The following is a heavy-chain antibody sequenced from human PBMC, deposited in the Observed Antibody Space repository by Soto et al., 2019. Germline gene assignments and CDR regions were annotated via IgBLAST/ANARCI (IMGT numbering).Heavy chain of an antibody. V-gene: IGHV3-48*02. Sequence: GGSLRLSCAVSGFTFSNYDMNWVRQAPGKGLEWVSYISSSSSIKYYVDSVKGRFTISRDNAKNTLYLQMNSLRDEDTAVYYCAKDSGGYSYGYVSSWGQGTLVTVSS. CDR1: GFTFSNYD. CDR3: AKDSGGYSYGYVSS. D-gene: IGHD5-18*01. CDR2: ISSSSSIK. J-gene: IGHJ5*02.